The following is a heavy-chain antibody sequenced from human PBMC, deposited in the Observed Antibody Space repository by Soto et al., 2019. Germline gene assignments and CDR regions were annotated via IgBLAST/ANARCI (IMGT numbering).Heavy chain of an antibody. J-gene: IGHJ4*02. CDR3: VREYSLVSGPWS. CDR1: GYTFTSYG. V-gene: IGHV1-18*01. CDR2: ISAYNGNT. Sequence: QVQLVQSGAEVKKPGASVKVSCKASGYTFTSYGISWVRQAPGQGLEWMGWISAYNGNTNYAQKLQGRVTMTTDTPTCTAEVGERTLRPDDSAGYYCVREYSLVSGPWSGAQETLVTFPS. D-gene: IGHD2-21*01.